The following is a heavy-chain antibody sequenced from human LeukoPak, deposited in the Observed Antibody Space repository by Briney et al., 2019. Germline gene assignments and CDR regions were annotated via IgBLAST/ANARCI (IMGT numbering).Heavy chain of an antibody. Sequence: ASVKVSCKASGYTFTGYHMHWVRQAPGQGLEWMGWINPNSGGTNYAQRFQGRVTMTRDTSISTAYMELSRLTSDDTAAYYCARAGSSSRWVNDYWGQGTLVTVSS. V-gene: IGHV1-2*02. J-gene: IGHJ4*02. CDR2: INPNSGGT. CDR3: ARAGSSSRWVNDY. CDR1: GYTFTGYH. D-gene: IGHD6-13*01.